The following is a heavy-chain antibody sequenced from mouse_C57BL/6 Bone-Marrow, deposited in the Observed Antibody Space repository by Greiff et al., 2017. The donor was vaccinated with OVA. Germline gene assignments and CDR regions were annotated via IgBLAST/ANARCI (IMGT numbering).Heavy chain of an antibody. D-gene: IGHD1-1*01. J-gene: IGHJ2*01. V-gene: IGHV14-4*01. CDR2: IDPENGDT. CDR1: GFNIKDDY. Sequence: EVQRVESGAELVRPGASVKLSCTASGFNIKDDYMHWVKQRPEQGLEWIGWIDPENGDTEYASKFQGKATITADTSSNTAYLQLSSLTSEDTAVYYCTTLYYYGSSYKDYFDYWGQGTTLTVSS. CDR3: TTLYYYGSSYKDYFDY.